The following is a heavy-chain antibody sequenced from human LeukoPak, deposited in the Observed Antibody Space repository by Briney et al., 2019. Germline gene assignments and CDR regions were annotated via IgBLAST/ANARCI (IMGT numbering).Heavy chain of an antibody. D-gene: IGHD5-18*01. J-gene: IGHJ5*02. Sequence: SETLSLTCSVSGGSISTYYWNWIRQTPGKGLEWIGHISNGRTDYNPSLKSRVTISVDTSKNHFPLKLTSVTAADTAVYYCARDKAHSYGRYFDPWGQGALVIVSS. V-gene: IGHV4-59*01. CDR1: GGSISTYY. CDR2: ISNGRT. CDR3: ARDKAHSYGRYFDP.